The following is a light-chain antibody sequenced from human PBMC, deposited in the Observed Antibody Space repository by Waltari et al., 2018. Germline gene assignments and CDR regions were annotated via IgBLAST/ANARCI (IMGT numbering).Light chain of an antibody. CDR3: QQYDSFSYT. J-gene: IGKJ2*01. Sequence: DIQMTQSLSTLSASVGDRVTITCRASQSISSWLAWYQQKSGKAPKLLMYKASSLESGVPSRFSGSGSGTELTLTISSLQPDDSATYYCQQYDSFSYTFGQGTKLEIK. CDR1: QSISSW. V-gene: IGKV1-5*03. CDR2: KAS.